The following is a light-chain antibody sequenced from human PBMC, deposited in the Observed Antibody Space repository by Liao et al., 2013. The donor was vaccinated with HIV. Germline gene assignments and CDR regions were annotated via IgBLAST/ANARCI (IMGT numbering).Light chain of an antibody. J-gene: IGLJ3*02. V-gene: IGLV3-25*03. Sequence: SYELTQPPSVSVSPGQTARITCSGDALPKQYAYWYQQKPGQAPVLVIYRDNERPSGIPERFSGSSSGTTVTLTISGVQAEDEADYFCQSADSSGTYVVFGGGTKPDRP. CDR1: ALPKQY. CDR2: RDN. CDR3: QSADSSGTYVV.